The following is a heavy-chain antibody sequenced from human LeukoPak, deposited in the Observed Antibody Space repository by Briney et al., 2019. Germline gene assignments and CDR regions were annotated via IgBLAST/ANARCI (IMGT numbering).Heavy chain of an antibody. CDR3: ERDRESSGWLIDY. CDR2: ISSSGSTI. V-gene: IGHV3-48*04. D-gene: IGHD6-19*01. Sequence: GGSLRLSCAASGFTFSSYSMNWVRQAPGKGLEWVSYISSSGSTIYYADSVKGRFTISRDNAKNTLYLQMNSLRAEDTAVYCCERDRESSGWLIDYWGQGTLVTVSS. J-gene: IGHJ4*02. CDR1: GFTFSSYS.